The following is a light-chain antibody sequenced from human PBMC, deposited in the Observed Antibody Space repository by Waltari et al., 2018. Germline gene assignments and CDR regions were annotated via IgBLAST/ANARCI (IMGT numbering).Light chain of an antibody. CDR3: QQYGSSVMYT. Sequence: VLTQSPDTLSLSPGERATISCRASQRLTKRDLACDQQKPGLPPRLLIYGASNRAAGIPDRFSGSGSGTDFTLTISRLEPEDFAVYYCQQYGSSVMYTFGQGTKLEIK. CDR1: QRLTKRD. J-gene: IGKJ2*01. CDR2: GAS. V-gene: IGKV3-20*01.